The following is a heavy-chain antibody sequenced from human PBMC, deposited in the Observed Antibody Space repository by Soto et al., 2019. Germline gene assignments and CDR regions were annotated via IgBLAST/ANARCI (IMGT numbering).Heavy chain of an antibody. CDR3: ALSSGWNSKWFDP. J-gene: IGHJ5*02. Sequence: SLKISCKGSGYSFSSYWIAWARQMPGKGLEWMGIIYPGDSDTRYSPSFQGQVAISADKSISTAYLQWSSLKASDTAMYYCALSSGWNSKWFDPWGQGTLVTVSS. D-gene: IGHD6-25*01. CDR1: GYSFSSYW. CDR2: IYPGDSDT. V-gene: IGHV5-51*01.